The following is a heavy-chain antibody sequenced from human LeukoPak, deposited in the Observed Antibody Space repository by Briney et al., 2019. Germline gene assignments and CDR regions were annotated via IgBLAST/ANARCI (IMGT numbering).Heavy chain of an antibody. CDR1: GFTFSSYE. CDR3: ARNSPKTNAFDF. D-gene: IGHD1-7*01. J-gene: IGHJ3*01. CDR2: ISSSGSTI. V-gene: IGHV3-48*03. Sequence: GGSLRLSCAASGFTFSSYEMNWVRQAPGKGLEWVSYISSSGSTIYYADSVKGRFTISRDNAKNSLYLQMNSLRAEDTAVYYCARNSPKTNAFDFWGQGANVTVSS.